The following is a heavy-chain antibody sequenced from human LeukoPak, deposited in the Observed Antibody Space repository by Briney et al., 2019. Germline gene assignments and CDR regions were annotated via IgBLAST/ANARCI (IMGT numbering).Heavy chain of an antibody. D-gene: IGHD1-26*01. J-gene: IGHJ3*02. CDR2: ISSETYGGTA. CDR1: GFTFGDYA. CDR3: AKDNLPLVWVVGAPDAFDI. Sequence: PGGSLRLSCTASGFTFGDYAMTWVRQAPGKVLERVGFISSETYGGTAEYAASVKGRFTISRDDSKSIAYLQMNSLKAEDAAVYYSAKDNLPLVWVVGAPDAFDIWGQGTMVTVSS. V-gene: IGHV3-49*04.